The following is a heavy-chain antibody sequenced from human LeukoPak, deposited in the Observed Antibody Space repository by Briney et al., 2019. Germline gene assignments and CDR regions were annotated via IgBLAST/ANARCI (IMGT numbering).Heavy chain of an antibody. V-gene: IGHV3-74*01. CDR3: ARGIVGATPYYYYGMDV. CDR2: INSDGSST. J-gene: IGHJ6*02. CDR1: GFTFSSYW. D-gene: IGHD1-26*01. Sequence: GGSLRLSCAASGFTFSSYWMHWVRQAPGKGLVWVSRINSDGSSTSYADSAKGRFTISRDNAKNTLYLQMNSLRAEDTAVYYCARGIVGATPYYYYGMDVWGQGTTVTVSS.